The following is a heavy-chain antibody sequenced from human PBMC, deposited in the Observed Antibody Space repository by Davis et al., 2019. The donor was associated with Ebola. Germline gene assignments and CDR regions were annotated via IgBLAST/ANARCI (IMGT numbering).Heavy chain of an antibody. CDR3: ATPGNHDFWSGPHGYYYYGMDV. V-gene: IGHV1-69*01. J-gene: IGHJ6*02. Sequence: MPGGSLRLSCAASGGTFSSYAISWVRQAPGQGLEWMGGIIPILGTANYAQKFQGTVTITADESTSTAYMELSSLRSEDTAVYYCATPGNHDFWSGPHGYYYYGMDVWGQGTTVTVSS. CDR2: IIPILGTA. D-gene: IGHD3-3*01. CDR1: GGTFSSYA.